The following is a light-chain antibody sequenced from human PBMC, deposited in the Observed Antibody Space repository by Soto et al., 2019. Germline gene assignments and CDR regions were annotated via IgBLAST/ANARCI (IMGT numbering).Light chain of an antibody. Sequence: DIRMTQSPPTLSASVGDRVTITCRASESINNWLAWYQQKPGKAPKFVIYDASILATGVPSRFSGSGFGTEFTLTISSLQPDDFATYYCQQYQSCSFGQGTKLEIK. CDR2: DAS. V-gene: IGKV1-5*01. CDR3: QQYQSCS. CDR1: ESINNW. J-gene: IGKJ2*01.